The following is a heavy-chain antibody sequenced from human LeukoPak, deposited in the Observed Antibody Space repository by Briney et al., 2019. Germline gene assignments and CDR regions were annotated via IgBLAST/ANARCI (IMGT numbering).Heavy chain of an antibody. D-gene: IGHD2-2*02. J-gene: IGHJ4*02. CDR1: GYSISSGYY. Sequence: SSETLSLTCTVSGYSISSGYYWGWIRQPPGKGLEWIGYIYYSGSTNYNPSLKSRVTISVDTSKNQFSLKLSSVTAADTAVYYCARLIPRRVPAAIALDYWGQGTLVTVSS. CDR3: ARLIPRRVPAAIALDY. CDR2: IYYSGST. V-gene: IGHV4-61*01.